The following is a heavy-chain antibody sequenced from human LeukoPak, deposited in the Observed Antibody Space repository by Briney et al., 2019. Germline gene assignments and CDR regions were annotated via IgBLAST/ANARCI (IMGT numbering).Heavy chain of an antibody. CDR3: ASDMASITMVRGVSFDY. CDR2: IKQEGRGK. D-gene: IGHD3-10*01. J-gene: IGHJ4*02. V-gene: IGHV3-7*03. Sequence: GGSLRLSCAASGFTFSSYWMSWVRQAPGKGREWVANIKQEGRGKYYVDSVKGRFTISRDNAKNSLYLQMNSLRAEDTAVYYCASDMASITMVRGVSFDYWGQGPLVTVSS. CDR1: GFTFSSYW.